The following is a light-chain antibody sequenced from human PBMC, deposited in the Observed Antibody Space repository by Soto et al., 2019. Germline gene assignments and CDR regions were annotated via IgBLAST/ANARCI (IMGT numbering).Light chain of an antibody. Sequence: QSVLTQPASVSGSPGQSITISCTGTNNDIGTYALVSWYQQHPGKAPKLIIFEVTKRPSGVSIRFSGYKSGNMAFLTISGLQAEDEADYYCCSYVRSNILVAFGGGTKVTVL. CDR3: CSYVRSNILVA. CDR2: EVT. J-gene: IGLJ2*01. CDR1: NNDIGTYAL. V-gene: IGLV2-23*02.